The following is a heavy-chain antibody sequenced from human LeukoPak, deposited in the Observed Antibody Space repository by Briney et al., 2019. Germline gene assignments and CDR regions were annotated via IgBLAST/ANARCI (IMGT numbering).Heavy chain of an antibody. Sequence: SETLSLTCTVSGGSISSGNYYWSWIRQAAGKGLEWIGRIHTSEDTTYNPSLKSRVTISVDTSKNQFSLRLTSVTAADTAVYYCARSRRPYYYDSSGSNWFDPWGQGTLVTVSS. V-gene: IGHV4-61*02. J-gene: IGHJ5*02. D-gene: IGHD3-22*01. CDR2: IHTSEDT. CDR3: ARSRRPYYYDSSGSNWFDP. CDR1: GGSISSGNYY.